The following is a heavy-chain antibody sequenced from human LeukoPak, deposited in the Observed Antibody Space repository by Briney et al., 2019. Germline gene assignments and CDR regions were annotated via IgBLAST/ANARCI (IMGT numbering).Heavy chain of an antibody. J-gene: IGHJ4*02. CDR1: GGTFSSYT. CDR3: ARSGSGSYYKSGIFDY. D-gene: IGHD3-10*01. Sequence: ASVKVSCMASGGTFSSYTISWVRQAPGQGLEWMGRIIPILGIANYAQKFQGRVTITADKSTSTAYMELSSLRSEDTAVYYCARSGSGSYYKSGIFDYWGQGTLVTVSS. V-gene: IGHV1-69*02. CDR2: IIPILGIA.